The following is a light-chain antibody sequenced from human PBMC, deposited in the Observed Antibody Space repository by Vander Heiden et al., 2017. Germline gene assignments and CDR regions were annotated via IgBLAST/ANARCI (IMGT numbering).Light chain of an antibody. CDR1: QSISSY. V-gene: IGKV1-39*01. CDR3: QQSDSTPYT. Sequence: DIQMTQSPSSLSASVGDRVTITCRASQSISSYLNWYQQKPGKAPKLLIYAASSLQSGVPSRFSGSGSGTDFTLTINRLHPEDFATYYCQQSDSTPYTFGQGTKLEIK. J-gene: IGKJ2*01. CDR2: AAS.